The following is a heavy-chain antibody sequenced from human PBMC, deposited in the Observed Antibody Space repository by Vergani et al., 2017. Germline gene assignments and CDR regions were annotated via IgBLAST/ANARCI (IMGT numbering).Heavy chain of an antibody. V-gene: IGHV3-11*01. Sequence: QVQLVESGGGLVKPGGSLRLSCAASGFTFSDYYMSWIRQAPGKGLEWVSYISSSGSTIYYADSVKGRFTISRDNAKNSLYLQMNSLRAEDTAVYYCAKDPAAGVRRAYYFDYWGQGTLVTVSS. J-gene: IGHJ4*02. CDR2: ISSSGSTI. CDR3: AKDPAAGVRRAYYFDY. CDR1: GFTFSDYY. D-gene: IGHD6-13*01.